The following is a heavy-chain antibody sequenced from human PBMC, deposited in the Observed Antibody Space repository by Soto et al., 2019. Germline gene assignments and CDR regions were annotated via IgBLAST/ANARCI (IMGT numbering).Heavy chain of an antibody. Sequence: QVQLQESGPGLVKPSETLSLTCTVSGGSISSYYWSWIRQPPGKGLEWIGYIYYSGSTSYNPSLRSRVTISVDTSKNPFSLKLSSVTAADTAVYYCARGPNWFDPWGQGTLSPSPQ. CDR1: GGSISSYY. J-gene: IGHJ5*02. D-gene: IGHD2-8*01. CDR3: ARGPNWFDP. V-gene: IGHV4-59*01. CDR2: IYYSGST.